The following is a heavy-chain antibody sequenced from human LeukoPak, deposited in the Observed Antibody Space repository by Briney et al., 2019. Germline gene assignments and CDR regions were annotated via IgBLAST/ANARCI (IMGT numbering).Heavy chain of an antibody. CDR3: ARDGPRIDYDGSGDY. J-gene: IGHJ4*02. Sequence: PGGSLRLSCAASGFIFSSIHMSWVRQAPGKGLEWVSVIYSGGGTHYADSVKGRFTISRDNSKNTVYLQMNSLRVEDTAMYYCARDGPRIDYDGSGDYWGQGTLVTVSS. V-gene: IGHV3-53*01. D-gene: IGHD3-22*01. CDR2: IYSGGGT. CDR1: GFIFSSIH.